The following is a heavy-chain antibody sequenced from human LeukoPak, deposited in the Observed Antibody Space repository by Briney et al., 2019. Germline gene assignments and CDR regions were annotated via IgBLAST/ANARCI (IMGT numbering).Heavy chain of an antibody. D-gene: IGHD3-10*01. V-gene: IGHV1-2*02. CDR1: GYTFTGYY. CDR2: INPDSGGT. CDR3: ATGSSSRSLDP. Sequence: ASVKVSCKASGYTFTGYYMHWVRQAPGQGLEWMAWINPDSGGTNYAQKFQGRATVTGDTSISTAYMELSGLRYDDTAVYYCATGSSSRSLDPWGQGTLVTVSS. J-gene: IGHJ5*02.